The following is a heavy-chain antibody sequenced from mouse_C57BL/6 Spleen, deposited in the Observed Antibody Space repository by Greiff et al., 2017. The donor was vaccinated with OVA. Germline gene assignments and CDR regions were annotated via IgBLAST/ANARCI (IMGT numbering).Heavy chain of an antibody. Sequence: VQLKESGGGLVKPGGSLKLSCAASGFTFSSYAMSWVRQTPEKRLEWVATISDGGSYTYYPANVKGRFTISRDNAKNNLYLQLSHLKSEDTAMYYCAREYGSSYYDYWGQGTTLTVSS. CDR1: GFTFSSYA. D-gene: IGHD1-1*01. V-gene: IGHV5-4*01. CDR2: ISDGGSYT. CDR3: AREYGSSYYDY. J-gene: IGHJ2*01.